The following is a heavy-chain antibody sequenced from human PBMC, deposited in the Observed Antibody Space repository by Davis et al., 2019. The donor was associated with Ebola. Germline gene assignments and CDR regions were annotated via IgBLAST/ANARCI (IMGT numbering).Heavy chain of an antibody. Sequence: GESLKISCAASGFTFSSYWMHWVRQAPGKGLVWVSRINSDGSSTSYADSVKGRFTISRDNAKNTLYLQMNSLRAEDTAVYYCARLFAARGTSREGMDVWGQGTTVTVSS. J-gene: IGHJ6*02. CDR3: ARLFAARGTSREGMDV. CDR2: INSDGSST. CDR1: GFTFSSYW. V-gene: IGHV3-74*01. D-gene: IGHD1-26*01.